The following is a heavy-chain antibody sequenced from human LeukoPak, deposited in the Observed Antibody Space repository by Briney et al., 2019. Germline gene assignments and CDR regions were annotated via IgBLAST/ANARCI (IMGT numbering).Heavy chain of an antibody. J-gene: IGHJ3*02. CDR1: GGSISSSSYY. Sequence: SETLSLTCTVSGGSISSSSYYWGWIRQPPGKGLEWIGSIYYSGSTYYNPSLKSRVTISVDTSKSQFSLKLSSVTAADTAVYYCVRGATAPDAFDIWGQGTMVTVSS. CDR2: IYYSGST. V-gene: IGHV4-39*07. CDR3: VRGATAPDAFDI. D-gene: IGHD1-26*01.